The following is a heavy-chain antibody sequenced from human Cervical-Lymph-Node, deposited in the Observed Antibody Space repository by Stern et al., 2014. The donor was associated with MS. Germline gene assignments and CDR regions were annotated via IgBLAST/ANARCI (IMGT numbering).Heavy chain of an antibody. CDR2: LIPFFGAT. CDR3: ALRRSYYVY. V-gene: IGHV1-69*01. Sequence: QVQLVQSGSEVKKPGSSVTVSCKPSGDTFSSYALCWVRHAPRQGLEWVGGLIPFFGATRYAQKFQGRVTITPEESTGTAFMELSNLTSDDTAVYYCALRRSYYVYWGQGTLITVSS. J-gene: IGHJ4*02. CDR1: GDTFSSYA. D-gene: IGHD4-11*01.